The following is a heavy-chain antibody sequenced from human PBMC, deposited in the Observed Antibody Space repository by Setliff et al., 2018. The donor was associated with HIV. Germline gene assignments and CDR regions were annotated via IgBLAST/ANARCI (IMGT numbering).Heavy chain of an antibody. CDR2: IYTSGST. J-gene: IGHJ4*02. D-gene: IGHD1-1*01. Sequence: PSETLSLTCTVSGGSISSSDYYWSWIRQPAGKGLEWIGRIYTSGSTNYNPSLKSRVTISVDTSKNHFSLKLRSVTAADTAVYYCAQLGMVDDFDYWGQGTLVTVSS. CDR3: AQLGMVDDFDY. CDR1: GGSISSSDYY. V-gene: IGHV4-61*02.